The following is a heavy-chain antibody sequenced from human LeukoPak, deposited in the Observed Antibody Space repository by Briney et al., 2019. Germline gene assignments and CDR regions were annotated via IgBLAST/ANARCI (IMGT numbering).Heavy chain of an antibody. CDR3: ARYPSVAATGWGRWFDH. Sequence: GGSLRLSCAASGFTFSSFHMNWVRHTPGKGLEWISYISSSSTIYYADSVKGRFTISRDNAKSSLYLQMNSLRDEDTAVYYCARYPSVAATGWGRWFDHWGQGTLVTVSS. J-gene: IGHJ5*02. D-gene: IGHD6-13*01. CDR1: GFTFSSFH. V-gene: IGHV3-48*02. CDR2: ISSSSTI.